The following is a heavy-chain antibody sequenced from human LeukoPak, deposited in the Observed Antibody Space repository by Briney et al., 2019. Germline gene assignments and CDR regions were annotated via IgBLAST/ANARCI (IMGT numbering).Heavy chain of an antibody. D-gene: IGHD1-26*01. Sequence: PGGSLRLSCAASGFIFSSYEMHWVRQAPGKGLEWVSHITSSGTTIYYADSVKGRFTISRDNAKNSLYLQMNSLRAEDTAVYYCARAGFRSYSPFDYWGQGTLVTVSS. V-gene: IGHV3-48*03. CDR3: ARAGFRSYSPFDY. J-gene: IGHJ4*02. CDR1: GFIFSSYE. CDR2: ITSSGTTI.